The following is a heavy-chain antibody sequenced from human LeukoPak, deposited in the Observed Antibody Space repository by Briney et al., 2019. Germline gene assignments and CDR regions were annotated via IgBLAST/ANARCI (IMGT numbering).Heavy chain of an antibody. CDR3: ARFTLFPKALLDY. CDR1: GGSISSGGYS. J-gene: IGHJ4*02. CDR2: IYHSGST. D-gene: IGHD3-10*02. Sequence: SQTLSLTCAVSGGSISSGGYSWSWIRQPPGKGLEWIGYIYHSGSTYYNPSLKSRVTISVDRSKNQFSLKLSSVTAADTAVYYCARFTLFPKALLDYWGQGTLVTVSS. V-gene: IGHV4-30-2*01.